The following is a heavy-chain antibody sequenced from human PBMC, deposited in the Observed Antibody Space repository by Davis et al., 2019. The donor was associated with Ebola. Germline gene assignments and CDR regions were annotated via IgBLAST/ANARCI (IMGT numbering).Heavy chain of an antibody. CDR1: GFTFGSYW. CDR2: IKSDGSST. J-gene: IGHJ5*02. CDR3: AREKTIFGVGGWFDP. Sequence: HTGGSLRLSCAASGFTFGSYWMHWVCQAPGKGLVWVSRIKSDGSSTSYADSVKGRFTISRDNAKNTLYLQMNSLRAEDTAVYYCAREKTIFGVGGWFDPWGQGTLVTVSS. D-gene: IGHD3-3*01. V-gene: IGHV3-74*01.